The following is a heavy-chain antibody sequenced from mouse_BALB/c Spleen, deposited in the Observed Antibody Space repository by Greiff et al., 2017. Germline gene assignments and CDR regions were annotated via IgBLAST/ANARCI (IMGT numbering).Heavy chain of an antibody. CDR1: GYTFTNYW. CDR3: ARGSYRYDESRYAMDY. V-gene: IGHV1-63*02. CDR2: IYPGGGYT. J-gene: IGHJ4*01. D-gene: IGHD2-14*01. Sequence: QVQLQESGAELVRPGTSVKISCKASGYTFTNYWLGWVKQRPGHGLEWIGDIYPGGGYTNYNEKFKGKATLTADTSSSTAYMQLSSLTSEDSAVYFCARGSYRYDESRYAMDYWGQGTSVTVSS.